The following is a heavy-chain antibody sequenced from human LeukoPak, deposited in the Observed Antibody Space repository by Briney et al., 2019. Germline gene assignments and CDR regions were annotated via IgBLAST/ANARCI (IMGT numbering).Heavy chain of an antibody. Sequence: PSQTLSLTCTVSGGSISSGSYYWSWLRQPAGQGLEYIGRMYTSGSTNYNPSLTSRVTISVDTSKNQFSLKLSSVTAADTAVYYCARGDWNVRGVFDYWGQGTLVTVSS. CDR1: GGSISSGSYY. CDR3: ARGDWNVRGVFDY. D-gene: IGHD1-1*01. J-gene: IGHJ4*02. CDR2: MYTSGST. V-gene: IGHV4-61*02.